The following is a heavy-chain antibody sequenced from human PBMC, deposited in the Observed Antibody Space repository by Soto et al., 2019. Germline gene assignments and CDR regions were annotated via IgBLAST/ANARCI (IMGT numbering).Heavy chain of an antibody. CDR2: IRSKANSFAT. V-gene: IGHV3-73*01. D-gene: IGHD6-13*01. Sequence: GGSLRLSCAASGLTFTGCAMHWVLQASGKGLEWVGRIRSKANSFATAYAASVKDRFIISRDDSKNTAYLQMNSLKTEDTAMYYCISLSFSSSWYYWGQGTLVTVSS. CDR1: GLTFTGCA. CDR3: ISLSFSSSWYY. J-gene: IGHJ4*02.